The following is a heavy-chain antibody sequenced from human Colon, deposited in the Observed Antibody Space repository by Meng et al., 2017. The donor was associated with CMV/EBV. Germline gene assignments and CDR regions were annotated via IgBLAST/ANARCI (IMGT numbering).Heavy chain of an antibody. CDR2: IYSGGST. Sequence: GGSLRLSCAASGFTVSSNYMSWVRQAPGKGLEWVSVIYSGGSTYYADSVKGRFTISRDNSKNMLYLQMNSLRAEDTAVYYCARDSPTYDSSGYQDYWGQGTLVTVSS. CDR1: GFTVSSNY. CDR3: ARDSPTYDSSGYQDY. V-gene: IGHV3-53*01. J-gene: IGHJ4*02. D-gene: IGHD3-22*01.